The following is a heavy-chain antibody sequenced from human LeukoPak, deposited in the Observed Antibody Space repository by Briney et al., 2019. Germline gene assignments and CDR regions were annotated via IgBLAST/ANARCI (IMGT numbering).Heavy chain of an antibody. Sequence: GGSLRLSCAASEFTFSNYWMGWVRQAPGKGLEWVANIKQDGSEKYYVDSVKGRFTISRDNTKNSLYLQMNSLRAEDTAVYYCARVRRGTVASMVPGQYHFDNWGQGTPVTVSS. CDR3: ARVRRGTVASMVPGQYHFDN. J-gene: IGHJ4*02. D-gene: IGHD3-10*01. CDR2: IKQDGSEK. CDR1: EFTFSNYW. V-gene: IGHV3-7*03.